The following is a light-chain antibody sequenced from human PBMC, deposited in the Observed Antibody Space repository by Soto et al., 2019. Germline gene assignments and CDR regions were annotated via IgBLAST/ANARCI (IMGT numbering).Light chain of an antibody. V-gene: IGKV3-20*01. CDR2: QAS. J-gene: IGKJ1*01. Sequence: EVVLTQSPGTLSLSPGERATLSCRASQSVRSTYLAWYRQNPGQAPRLLISQASNRATGIPDRFSGSGSGADFTLTISRLEPEDFAVYYCQQYWSSPRTFGQGTKVEIK. CDR1: QSVRSTY. CDR3: QQYWSSPRT.